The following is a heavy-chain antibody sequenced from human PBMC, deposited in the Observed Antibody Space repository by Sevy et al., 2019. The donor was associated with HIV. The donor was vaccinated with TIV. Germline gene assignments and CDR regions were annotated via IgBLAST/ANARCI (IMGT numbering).Heavy chain of an antibody. V-gene: IGHV3-53*01. J-gene: IGHJ6*02. CDR1: GFTVSSNY. CDR2: INSGGRT. CDR3: ARYYHFWGMDV. D-gene: IGHD3-3*01. Sequence: GSLRLSCAASGFTVSSNYMNWVRQAPGRGLEWVSVINSGGRTHYADSVKGRFTISRDNTKNTLYLQMNSLRAEDTAVYYCARYYHFWGMDVWGQGTTVTVSS.